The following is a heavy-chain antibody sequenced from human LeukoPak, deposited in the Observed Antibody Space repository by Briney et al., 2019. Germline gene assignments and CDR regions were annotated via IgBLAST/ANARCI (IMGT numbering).Heavy chain of an antibody. CDR2: INHSGST. CDR1: GGSFSGYY. CDR3: AREASAWTSYSHYYFDY. Sequence: PSETLSLTCAVYGGSFSGYYWSWIRQPPGKGLEWIGEINHSGSTNYNPSLKSRVTISVDTSKNQFSLKLSSVTAADTAVYYCAREASAWTSYSHYYFDYWGQGTLVTVSS. V-gene: IGHV4-34*01. D-gene: IGHD1-26*01. J-gene: IGHJ4*02.